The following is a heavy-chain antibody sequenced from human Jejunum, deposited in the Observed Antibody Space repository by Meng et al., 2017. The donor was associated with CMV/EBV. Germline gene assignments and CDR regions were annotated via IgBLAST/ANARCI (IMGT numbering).Heavy chain of an antibody. CDR2: IIAVLKTP. V-gene: IGHV1-69*01. CDR3: ARGFSNGYLPFDY. J-gene: IGHJ4*02. D-gene: IGHD3-22*01. Sequence: QLQWVQSGTEVKKPGSPVKVSCKSSGGVFNNYALNWVRQAPGQGLEWMGGIIAVLKTPTYAQKFRGRLTITADESTGTTYMDLTSLTSEDTAVYYCARGFSNGYLPFDYWGQGTLVTVSS. CDR1: GGVFNNYA.